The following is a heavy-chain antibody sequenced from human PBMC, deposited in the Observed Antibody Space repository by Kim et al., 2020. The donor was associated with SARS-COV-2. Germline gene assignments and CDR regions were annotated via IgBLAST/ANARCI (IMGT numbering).Heavy chain of an antibody. CDR3: ARIRELRFLEWSDYYYYYGMDV. V-gene: IGHV7-4-1*02. J-gene: IGHJ6*02. CDR2: INTNTGNP. Sequence: ASVKVSCKASGYTFTSYAMNWVRQAPGQGLEWMGWINTNTGNPTYAQGFTGRFVFSLDTSVSTAYLQISSLKAEDTAVYYCARIRELRFLEWSDYYYYYGMDVWGQGTTVTVSS. D-gene: IGHD3-3*01. CDR1: GYTFTSYA.